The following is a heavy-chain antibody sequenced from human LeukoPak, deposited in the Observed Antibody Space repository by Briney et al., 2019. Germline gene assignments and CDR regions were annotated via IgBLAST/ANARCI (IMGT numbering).Heavy chain of an antibody. V-gene: IGHV3-23*01. CDR2: IGATT. Sequence: GGSLRLSCAASGFTFSSYSMSWVRQAPGKGLQWVSGIGATTSYADSVKGRFTVSRDNSKNTVHLQMNSLRAEDTAVYYCATSRGRVWGQGTLVTVSS. CDR1: GFTFSSYS. J-gene: IGHJ4*02. CDR3: ATSRGRV. D-gene: IGHD3-10*01.